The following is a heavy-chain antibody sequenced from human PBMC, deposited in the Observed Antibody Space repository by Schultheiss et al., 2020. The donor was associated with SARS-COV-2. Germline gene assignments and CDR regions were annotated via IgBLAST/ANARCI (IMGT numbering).Heavy chain of an antibody. CDR2: IIPIFGTA. D-gene: IGHD2-21*01. V-gene: IGHV1-69*05. Sequence: GGSLRLSCKASGGTFSSYAISWVRQAPGQGLEWMGGIIPIFGTANYAQKFQGRVTMTRNTSISTAYMELSSLRSEDTAVYYCARGPSVIHYYYYYGMDVWGQGTTVTVSS. CDR3: ARGPSVIHYYYYYGMDV. CDR1: GGTFSSYA. J-gene: IGHJ6*02.